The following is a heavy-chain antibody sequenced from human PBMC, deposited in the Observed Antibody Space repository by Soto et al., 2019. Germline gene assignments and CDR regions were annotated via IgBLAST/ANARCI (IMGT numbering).Heavy chain of an antibody. J-gene: IGHJ4*02. CDR2: IWNDGSEK. Sequence: QVQLVESGGGVVQPGRSLRLSCAASGFTFSSYGMHWVRQAPGKGLEWVAVIWNDGSEKYYEDSVKGRFTISRENSKSTLYLQMNSLRVEDTAVYYCARESLGWGYDLDYWGQGTLVSVSS. CDR1: GFTFSSYG. D-gene: IGHD5-12*01. V-gene: IGHV3-33*01. CDR3: ARESLGWGYDLDY.